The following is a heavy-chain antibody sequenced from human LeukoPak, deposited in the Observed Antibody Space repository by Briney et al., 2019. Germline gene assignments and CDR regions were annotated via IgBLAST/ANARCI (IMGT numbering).Heavy chain of an antibody. J-gene: IGHJ4*02. CDR2: IYYSGST. CDR1: GGSFSSGAYY. Sequence: PSETLSLTCTVSGGSFSSGAYYWSWIRQHPGKGLEWIGCIYYSGSTNYNPSLKSRVTISVDTSKNQFSLKLTSVTAADTAVYYCAGNGDYWGQGTLVTVSS. V-gene: IGHV4-61*08. D-gene: IGHD2-8*01. CDR3: AGNGDY.